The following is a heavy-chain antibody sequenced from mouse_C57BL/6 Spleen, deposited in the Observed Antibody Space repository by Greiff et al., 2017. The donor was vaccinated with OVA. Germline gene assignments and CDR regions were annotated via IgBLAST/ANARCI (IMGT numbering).Heavy chain of an antibody. D-gene: IGHD4-1*01. J-gene: IGHJ2*01. CDR2: IDPETGGT. CDR3: TRWGGTEFDY. V-gene: IGHV1-15*01. CDR1: GYTFTDYE. Sequence: QVQLQQSGAELVRPGASVTLSCKASGYTFTDYEMHWVKQTPVHGLEWIGAIDPETGGTAYNQKFKGKAILTADKSSSTAYMELRSLTSEDSAVYYCTRWGGTEFDYWGQGTTLTVSS.